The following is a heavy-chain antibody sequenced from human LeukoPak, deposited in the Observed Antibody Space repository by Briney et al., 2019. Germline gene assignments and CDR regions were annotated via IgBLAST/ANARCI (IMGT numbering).Heavy chain of an antibody. J-gene: IGHJ4*02. CDR1: GFTFSSYD. D-gene: IGHD3-22*01. CDR2: IGTAGDT. Sequence: PGRSLRLSCSASGFTFSSYDMHWVRQATGKGLEWVSAIGTAGDTYYPGSVKGRFTISRENAKNSLYLQMNSLRAEDTAVYYCARDGSSGYKDYWGQGTLVTVSS. CDR3: ARDGSSGYKDY. V-gene: IGHV3-13*01.